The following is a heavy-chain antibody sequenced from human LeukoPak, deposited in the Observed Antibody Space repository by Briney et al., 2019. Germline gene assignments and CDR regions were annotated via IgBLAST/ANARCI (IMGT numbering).Heavy chain of an antibody. V-gene: IGHV3-7*01. J-gene: IGHJ4*02. D-gene: IGHD3-10*01. CDR1: YW. CDR3: ARVAMVRGVIIGTFDY. Sequence: YWMSXVRQAPGKGLEWVANIKQDGSEKYYVDSVKGRFTISRGNAKNSLYLQMNSLRAEDTAVYYCARVAMVRGVIIGTFDYWGQGTLVTVSS. CDR2: IKQDGSEK.